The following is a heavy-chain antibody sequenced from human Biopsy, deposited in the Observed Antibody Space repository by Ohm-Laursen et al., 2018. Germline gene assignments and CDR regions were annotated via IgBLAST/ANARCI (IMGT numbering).Heavy chain of an antibody. D-gene: IGHD1-26*01. J-gene: IGHJ2*01. Sequence: SDTLSLTCTVSGGSICSYYWSWIRQPPGKGLEWIGYIYYTGSTNYNPSLKSRVTISVDTSMNHLSLRLTSVTAADTAVYYCARHAPSYSGSYWRYFDLWGRGTLVTVSS. CDR1: GGSICSYY. CDR3: ARHAPSYSGSYWRYFDL. V-gene: IGHV4-59*08. CDR2: IYYTGST.